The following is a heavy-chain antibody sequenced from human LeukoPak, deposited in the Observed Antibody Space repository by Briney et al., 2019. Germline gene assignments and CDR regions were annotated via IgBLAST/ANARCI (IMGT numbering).Heavy chain of an antibody. J-gene: IGHJ4*02. CDR1: GFTFSNAW. V-gene: IGHV3-30*03. CDR3: ARDDGYCSSTSCYTGSLSDY. D-gene: IGHD2-2*02. CDR2: ISYDGSNK. Sequence: GGSLRLSCAASGFTFSNAWMSWVRQAPGKGLEWVAVISYDGSNKYYADSVKGRFTISRDNSKNTLYLQMNSLRAEDTAVYYCARDDGYCSSTSCYTGSLSDYWGQGTLVTVSS.